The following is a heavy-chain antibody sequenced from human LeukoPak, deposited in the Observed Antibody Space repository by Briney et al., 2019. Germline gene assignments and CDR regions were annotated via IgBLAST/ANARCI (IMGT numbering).Heavy chain of an antibody. CDR3: AREDHSKYEF. CDR2: IKQDGSET. D-gene: IGHD4-11*01. V-gene: IGHV3-7*01. Sequence: GSLRLSCVASGFPFSNYWMSWVRQAPGKGPEWLASIKQDGSETFYVDSVKGRFTISKDNAKRSLYLLMNSLRAEDTAVYYCAREDHSKYEFWGQGTLVTVSP. J-gene: IGHJ4*02. CDR1: GFPFSNYW.